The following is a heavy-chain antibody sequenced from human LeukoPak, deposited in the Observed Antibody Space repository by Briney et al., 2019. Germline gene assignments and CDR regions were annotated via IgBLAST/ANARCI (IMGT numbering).Heavy chain of an antibody. V-gene: IGHV3-21*01. CDR3: ARIGIAVAGKYYFDY. Sequence: GGSLRLSCAASGFTFSSYSMTWVRQAPGKGLEWVSSISSSSSYIYYADSVKGRFTISRDNAKNSLYLQMNSLRAEDTAVYYCARIGIAVAGKYYFDYWGQGTPVTVSS. J-gene: IGHJ4*02. D-gene: IGHD6-19*01. CDR2: ISSSSSYI. CDR1: GFTFSSYS.